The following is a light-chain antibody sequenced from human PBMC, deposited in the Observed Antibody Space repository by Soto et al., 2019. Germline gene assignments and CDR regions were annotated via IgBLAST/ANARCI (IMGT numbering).Light chain of an antibody. CDR3: QQYYSTQYT. V-gene: IGKV4-1*01. Sequence: DIVMTQSPDSLAVSLGERATINCKSSQSVLYSSNNKSYLAWFQQRPGQPPKLLIYWASARESGVPDRFSGSGSETDFTFTISSLQAEDVAVYYCQQYYSTQYTFGQGTKLEIK. CDR1: QSVLYSSNNKSY. J-gene: IGKJ2*01. CDR2: WAS.